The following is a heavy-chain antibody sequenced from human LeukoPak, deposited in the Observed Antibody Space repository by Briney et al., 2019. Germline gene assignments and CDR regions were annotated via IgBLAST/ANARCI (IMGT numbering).Heavy chain of an antibody. Sequence: PGGSLRLSCAASGFTFSSSWMHWVRQAPGKGLVWVSRISNVGSSTNYADSVKGRFTISRDNAKNTVYLQMNSLRAEDTAVYYCARDYLGWFDPWGQGTLVTVSS. CDR2: ISNVGSST. V-gene: IGHV3-74*01. J-gene: IGHJ5*02. CDR1: GFTFSSSW. CDR3: ARDYLGWFDP.